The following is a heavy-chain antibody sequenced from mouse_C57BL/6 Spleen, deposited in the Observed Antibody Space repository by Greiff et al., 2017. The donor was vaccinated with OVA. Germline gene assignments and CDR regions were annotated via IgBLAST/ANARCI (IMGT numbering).Heavy chain of an antibody. V-gene: IGHV1-63*01. Sequence: VQLQQSGAELVRPGTSVKMSCKASGYTFTNYWIGWAKQRPGHGLEWIGDIYPGGGYTNYNEKFKGKATLTAEKSSSTAYMQFSSLTSEDSAIYYCARWSKDYAMDYWGQGPSVTVAS. CDR2: IYPGGGYT. D-gene: IGHD2-5*01. CDR1: GYTFTNYW. CDR3: ARWSKDYAMDY. J-gene: IGHJ4*01.